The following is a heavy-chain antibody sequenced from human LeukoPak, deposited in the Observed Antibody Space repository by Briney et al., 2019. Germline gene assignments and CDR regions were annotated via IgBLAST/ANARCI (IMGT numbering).Heavy chain of an antibody. Sequence: GGSLRLSCAASGFTFSSYAMSWVRQAPGKGLEWVSAISGSGGSTYYADSVKGRFTISRDNSKNTLYLQMNSLRAEDTAVYYCARRPPTLVVITTGDYFDYWGQGTLVTVSS. V-gene: IGHV3-23*01. CDR3: ARRPPTLVVITTGDYFDY. CDR2: ISGSGGST. J-gene: IGHJ4*02. D-gene: IGHD3-22*01. CDR1: GFTFSSYA.